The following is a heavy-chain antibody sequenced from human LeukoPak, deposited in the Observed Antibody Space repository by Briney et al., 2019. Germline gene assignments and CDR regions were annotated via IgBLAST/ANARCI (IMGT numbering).Heavy chain of an antibody. CDR1: GYSLSSGYS. Sequence: PPETLSLTCAVSGYSLSSGYSWDWTRQSPGKGLEGIGNSYSSGSTYYNPSLKRRVTISVETSKNQFSLSLNSVTAADTAVYYCARRKTLFWYFDYWGQGTLVTVSS. J-gene: IGHJ4*02. V-gene: IGHV4-38-2*01. D-gene: IGHD3-3*01. CDR3: ARRKTLFWYFDY. CDR2: SYSSGST.